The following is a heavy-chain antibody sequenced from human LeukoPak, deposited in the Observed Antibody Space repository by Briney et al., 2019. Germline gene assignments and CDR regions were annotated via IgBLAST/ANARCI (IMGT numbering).Heavy chain of an antibody. CDR3: ARDDAAIHLSYYYYGMDV. CDR1: GGTFSSYT. Sequence: SVKVSCKASGGTFSSYTISWVRQAPGQGLEWMGRIIPILGIANYAQKFQGRVTITADKSTSTAYMELSSLRSEDTAVYYCARDDAAIHLSYYYYGMDVWGQGTTDTVSS. J-gene: IGHJ6*02. V-gene: IGHV1-69*04. D-gene: IGHD2-2*02. CDR2: IIPILGIA.